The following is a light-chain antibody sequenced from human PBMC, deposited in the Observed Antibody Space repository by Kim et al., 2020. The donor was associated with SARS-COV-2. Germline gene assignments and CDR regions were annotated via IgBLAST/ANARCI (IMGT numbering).Light chain of an antibody. J-gene: IGKJ4*01. CDR2: GAS. Sequence: EIVMTQSPATLSVSPGERATLSCRASQSISTNLAWYQQKPGQVPRLLIYGASTRATGIPARFSGSGSGTEFTLTISSLQSEDFAVYYCQHYNNWPLTFGGGTKLEI. V-gene: IGKV3-15*01. CDR3: QHYNNWPLT. CDR1: QSISTN.